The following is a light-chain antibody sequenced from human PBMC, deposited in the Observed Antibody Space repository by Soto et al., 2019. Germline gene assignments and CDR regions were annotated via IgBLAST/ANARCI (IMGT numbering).Light chain of an antibody. CDR2: LTS. V-gene: IGKV2-28*01. Sequence: DIVMTQSPLSLPVTPGEPASISCRSSQSLLHSNGYKYLNWYLQKPGQSPLLLIYLTSTRASGVPDRFSGSVSGTDCTLKISKVEADDVGVYYCMPALQSPFTFGPGTKVYSK. CDR1: QSLLHSNGYKY. CDR3: MPALQSPFT. J-gene: IGKJ3*01.